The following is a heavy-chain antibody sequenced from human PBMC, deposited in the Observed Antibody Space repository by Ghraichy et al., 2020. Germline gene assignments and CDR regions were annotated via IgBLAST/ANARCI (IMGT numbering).Heavy chain of an antibody. CDR2: IKDDGGEK. V-gene: IGHV3-7*03. J-gene: IGHJ4*02. D-gene: IGHD5-18*01. Sequence: GGSLRLSCAASGFTFRSFWMSWVRQAPGKGLEWVANIKDDGGEKYYVDSVKGRFTISRDNAKNSLYLQMNNLRAEDTAVYYCAREPRGYSYGSWGKGTMVTVSS. CDR3: AREPRGYSYGS. CDR1: GFTFRSFW.